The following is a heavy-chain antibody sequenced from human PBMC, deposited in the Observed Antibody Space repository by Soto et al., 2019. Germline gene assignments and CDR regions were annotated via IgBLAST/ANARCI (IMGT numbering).Heavy chain of an antibody. CDR2: ISAYNGNT. CDR1: GYTFTSYG. J-gene: IGHJ4*02. V-gene: IGHV1-18*04. Sequence: WASVKVSCKASGYTFTSYGISWVRQAPGQGLEWMGWISAYNGNTNYAQKLQGRVTMTTDTSTSTAYMELRSLRSDDTAVYYCARMSGYCSSTSCYSTNFDYWGQGTLVTVSS. CDR3: ARMSGYCSSTSCYSTNFDY. D-gene: IGHD2-2*02.